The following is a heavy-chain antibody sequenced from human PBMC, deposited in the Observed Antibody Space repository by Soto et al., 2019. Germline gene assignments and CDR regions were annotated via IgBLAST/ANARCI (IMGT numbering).Heavy chain of an antibody. CDR1: GFTFSSFG. J-gene: IGHJ6*02. CDR2: ISGSGGSA. V-gene: IGHV3-23*01. Sequence: PGGSLRLSCAASGFTFSSFGMNWVRQAPGKGLEWVSAISGSGGSAYYADSVKGRFTISRDNSKNTLYLQMNSLRAEDTAVYYCAKTLMYSSGWYVYYYGMDVWGQGTTVTVSS. D-gene: IGHD6-19*01. CDR3: AKTLMYSSGWYVYYYGMDV.